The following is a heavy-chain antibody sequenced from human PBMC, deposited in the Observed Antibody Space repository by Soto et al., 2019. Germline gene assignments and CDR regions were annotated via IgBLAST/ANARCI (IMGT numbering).Heavy chain of an antibody. Sequence: QVQLVQSGAEVKKPGASVKVSCKASGYTFTSYYMHWVRQAPGQGLEWMGIINPSGGSTSYAQKCQGGVTRTRDTSTSTFYMELSSLRSEDTAVYYCARERIAARRSLYYCGMDVWCQGTTVTVSS. V-gene: IGHV1-46*01. CDR3: ARERIAARRSLYYCGMDV. J-gene: IGHJ6*02. CDR2: INPSGGST. D-gene: IGHD6-6*01. CDR1: GYTFTSYY.